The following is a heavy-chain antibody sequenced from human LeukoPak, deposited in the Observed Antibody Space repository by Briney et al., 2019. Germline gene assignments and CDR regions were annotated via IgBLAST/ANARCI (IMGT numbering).Heavy chain of an antibody. Sequence: SQTLSLTCAISGDSVSSNSAAWNWIRQSPSRGLEWLGRTYYRSKWYNDYAVSVKSRITINPDTSKNQFSLQLNSVTPEDTAVYYCARGKDSSGWFYSDAFDIWGQGTMVTVSS. CDR1: GDSVSSNSAA. V-gene: IGHV6-1*01. D-gene: IGHD6-19*01. CDR2: TYYRSKWYN. J-gene: IGHJ3*02. CDR3: ARGKDSSGWFYSDAFDI.